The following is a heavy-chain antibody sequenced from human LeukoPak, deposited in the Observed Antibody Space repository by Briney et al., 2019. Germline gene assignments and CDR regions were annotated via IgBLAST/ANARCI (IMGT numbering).Heavy chain of an antibody. CDR1: GYPFTSYE. CDR3: ARSDNTHWYFYYGLDV. Sequence: ASVKVSCRASGYPFTSYEINWVRQATGQGLEWMGWINPNTHTTDYEAKFQGRVAMIMNMSTSTVYMELSGLTSEDTAVYYCARSDNTHWYFYYGLDVWGQGTTVTVSS. V-gene: IGHV1-8*01. J-gene: IGHJ6*02. CDR2: INPNTHTT. D-gene: IGHD1-1*01.